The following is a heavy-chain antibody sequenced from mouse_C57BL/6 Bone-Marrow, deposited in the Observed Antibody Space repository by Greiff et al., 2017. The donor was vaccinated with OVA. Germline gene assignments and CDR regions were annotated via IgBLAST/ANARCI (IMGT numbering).Heavy chain of an antibody. D-gene: IGHD1-1*01. V-gene: IGHV5-16*01. CDR1: GFTFSDYY. Sequence: EVHLVESEGGLVQPGSSMKLSCTASGFTFSDYYMAWVRQVPEKGLEWVANINYDGSSTYYLDSLKSRFIISRDNAKNILYLQMSSLKSEDTATYYCARGGITTVVGPFDYWGQGTTLTVSS. CDR3: ARGGITTVVGPFDY. J-gene: IGHJ2*01. CDR2: INYDGSST.